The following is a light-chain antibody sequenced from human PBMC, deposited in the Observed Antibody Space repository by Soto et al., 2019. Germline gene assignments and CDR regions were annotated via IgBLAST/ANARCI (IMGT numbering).Light chain of an antibody. Sequence: SVLTQPPSASGSPGQSVTISCTGTSSDVGGYNYVSWYQQHPGKAPKLMIYEVSNRPSGVPDRFSGSKSGNTASLTVSGLQAEDEADYYCTSYAGINNLIFGGGTKLTVL. CDR3: TSYAGINNLI. CDR2: EVS. J-gene: IGLJ2*01. CDR1: SSDVGGYNY. V-gene: IGLV2-8*01.